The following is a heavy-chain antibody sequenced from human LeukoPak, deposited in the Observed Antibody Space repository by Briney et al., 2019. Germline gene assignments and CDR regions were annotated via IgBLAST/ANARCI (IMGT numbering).Heavy chain of an antibody. Sequence: SETLSLTCTVSGGSISSSSYYWGWIRQPPGKGLEWIGSIYYSGSTYYNPPLKSRVTISVDTSKNQFSPKLSSVTATDTAVYYCARGTLYSGWSYYFDSWGQGTLVTVSS. V-gene: IGHV4-39*07. D-gene: IGHD6-19*01. J-gene: IGHJ4*02. CDR1: GGSISSSSYY. CDR3: ARGTLYSGWSYYFDS. CDR2: IYYSGST.